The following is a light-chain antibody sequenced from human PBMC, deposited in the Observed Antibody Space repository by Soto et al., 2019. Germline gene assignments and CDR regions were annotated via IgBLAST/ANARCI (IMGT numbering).Light chain of an antibody. CDR3: NSYVAGSNV. CDR2: DVS. CDR1: SSDVAAYNY. V-gene: IGLV2-11*01. Sequence: QSVLTQPRSVSGSPGQSVTISCTGTSSDVAAYNYVSWYQQHPGKAPKLLICDVSRRPSGVPDRFSGSKSGNTASLTISGLQAEDEADYYCNSYVAGSNVFGTGTKVTVL. J-gene: IGLJ1*01.